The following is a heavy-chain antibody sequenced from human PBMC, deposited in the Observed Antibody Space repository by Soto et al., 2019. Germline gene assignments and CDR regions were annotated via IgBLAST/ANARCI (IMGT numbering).Heavy chain of an antibody. CDR1: GFTFSNHA. D-gene: IGHD5-18*01. Sequence: QVQLVESGGGVVQPGRSLRLSCAASGFTFSNHAFHWVRQAPGKGLEWVGVISYDGGNNYYADSVKGRFTISRDNSKNTLYLQMNSLRPEDTAVYYCARGIQLWLRLFDYWGQGTLVTVSS. CDR3: ARGIQLWLRLFDY. V-gene: IGHV3-30-3*01. J-gene: IGHJ4*02. CDR2: ISYDGGNN.